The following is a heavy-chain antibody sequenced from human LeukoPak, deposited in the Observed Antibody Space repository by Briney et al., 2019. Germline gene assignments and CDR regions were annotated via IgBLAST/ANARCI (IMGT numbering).Heavy chain of an antibody. D-gene: IGHD3-10*01. Sequence: PSETLSLTCTVSGGSISIYYWSWIRQPPGKGLEWMGDIYYSGSTNYNPSLKSRVTISVDTSNNQFSLKLSSVTAADRAVYYCAGAYRGSGTSYAFDIWGQGTLVTVSS. V-gene: IGHV4-59*12. CDR3: AGAYRGSGTSYAFDI. J-gene: IGHJ3*02. CDR2: IYYSGST. CDR1: GGSISIYY.